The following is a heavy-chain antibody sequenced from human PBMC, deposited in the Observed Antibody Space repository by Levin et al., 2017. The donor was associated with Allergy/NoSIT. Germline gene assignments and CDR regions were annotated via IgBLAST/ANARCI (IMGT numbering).Heavy chain of an antibody. CDR2: IYWDDDK. D-gene: IGHD1-1*01. J-gene: IGHJ4*02. Sequence: SGPTLVKPTQTLTLTCTFSGFSLSTSGVGVGWIRQPPGKALEWLALIYWDDDKRYSPSLKSRLTITKDTSKNQVVLTMTNMDPVDTATYYCAHRSGGAHLEDFDYWGQGTLVTVSS. CDR1: GFSLSTSGVG. V-gene: IGHV2-5*02. CDR3: AHRSGGAHLEDFDY.